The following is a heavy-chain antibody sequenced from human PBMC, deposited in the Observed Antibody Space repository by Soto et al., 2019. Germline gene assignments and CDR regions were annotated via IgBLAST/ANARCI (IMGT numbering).Heavy chain of an antibody. D-gene: IGHD3-9*01. V-gene: IGHV1-3*01. Sequence: ASVKVSCKASGYTFTNYAMHWVRQAPGQRLEWMGWINAGNGNTKYSQKFQGRVTITRDTSASTVFYMELSSLRSEDTAVYYCDSFPVGSVGDGNWGQGTLVTVSS. CDR2: INAGNGNT. CDR3: DSFPVGSVGDGN. J-gene: IGHJ4*02. CDR1: GYTFTNYA.